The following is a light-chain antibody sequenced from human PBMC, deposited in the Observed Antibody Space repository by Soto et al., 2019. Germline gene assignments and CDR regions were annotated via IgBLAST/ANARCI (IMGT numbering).Light chain of an antibody. CDR2: GAS. J-gene: IGKJ1*01. CDR3: QHYNNWPPWT. V-gene: IGKV3-15*01. CDR1: QSISSN. Sequence: EIVMTQSPATLSVSPGEGATLSCRASQSISSNLAWYQQKPGQAPRLLIYGASTRATGIPARFSGSGSGTEFTLTISSLQSEDFAVYYCQHYNNWPPWTFGQGTKVDIK.